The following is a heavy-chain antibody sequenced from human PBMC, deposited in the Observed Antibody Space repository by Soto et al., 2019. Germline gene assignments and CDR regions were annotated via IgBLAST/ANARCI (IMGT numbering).Heavy chain of an antibody. D-gene: IGHD3-3*01. Sequence: SETLSLTCTVSGGSISSGGYYWSWIRQHPGKGLEWIGYIYYSGSTYYNPSLKSRVTISVDTSKNQFSLKLSSVTAADTAVYYCARSRFLEWLLKDYYFDYWGQGTLVTVSS. CDR3: ARSRFLEWLLKDYYFDY. J-gene: IGHJ4*02. CDR1: GGSISSGGYY. V-gene: IGHV4-31*03. CDR2: IYYSGST.